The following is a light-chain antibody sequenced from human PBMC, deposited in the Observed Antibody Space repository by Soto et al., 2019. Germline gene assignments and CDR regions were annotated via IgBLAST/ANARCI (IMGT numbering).Light chain of an antibody. Sequence: DIHMTQSPSSLSASLGDRVTVTWXASQSISSYLNWYQQKPGKAPKLLIYAASSLQSGVPSRFSGSGSGTEFTLTISSLQPDDFATYYCQQYNDYSGTFGQGTKVDIK. CDR2: AAS. CDR3: QQYNDYSGT. V-gene: IGKV1-39*01. J-gene: IGKJ1*01. CDR1: QSISSY.